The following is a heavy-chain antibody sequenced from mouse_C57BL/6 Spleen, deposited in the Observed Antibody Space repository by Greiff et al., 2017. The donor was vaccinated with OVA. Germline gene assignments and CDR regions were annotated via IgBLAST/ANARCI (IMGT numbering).Heavy chain of an antibody. CDR2: IYPGDGDT. Sequence: QVQLKQSVAELVKPGASVKISCKASGYAFSSYWMNWVKQRPGKGLEWIGQIYPGDGDTNYNGKFKGKATLTADKSSSTAYMQLSSLTSEDSAVYFCARAVTRYFDVWGTGTTVTVSS. CDR3: ARAVTRYFDV. V-gene: IGHV1-80*01. CDR1: GYAFSSYW. J-gene: IGHJ1*03. D-gene: IGHD2-2*01.